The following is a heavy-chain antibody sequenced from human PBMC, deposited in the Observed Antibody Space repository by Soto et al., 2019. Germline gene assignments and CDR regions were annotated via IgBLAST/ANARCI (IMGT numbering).Heavy chain of an antibody. V-gene: IGHV3-23*01. CDR1: GFTFTSYA. J-gene: IGHJ4*02. D-gene: IGHD3-22*01. CDR2: ISGSGGST. CDR3: AKDGYSSGYYGAPDY. Sequence: GGSLRLSCASSGFTFTSYAMSWLRQAPGKGLEWVSSISGSGGSTYYADSVKGRFTISRENSKNTLYLQMNSLRAEDTAEYYCAKDGYSSGYYGAPDYWGQGTLVTVSS.